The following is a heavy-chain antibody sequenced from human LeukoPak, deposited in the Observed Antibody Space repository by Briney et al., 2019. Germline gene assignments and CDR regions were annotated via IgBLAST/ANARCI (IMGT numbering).Heavy chain of an antibody. CDR1: GYSISSGYY. V-gene: IGHV4-38-2*02. CDR2: IYHSGST. D-gene: IGHD1-26*01. J-gene: IGHJ4*02. CDR3: ARVGARRFPVLFDY. Sequence: SETLSLTCTVSGYSISSGYYWGWIRQPPGKGLEWIGSIYHSGSTYYNPSLKSRVTISVDTSKNQFSLKLSSVTAADTAVYYCARVGARRFPVLFDYWGQGTLVTVSS.